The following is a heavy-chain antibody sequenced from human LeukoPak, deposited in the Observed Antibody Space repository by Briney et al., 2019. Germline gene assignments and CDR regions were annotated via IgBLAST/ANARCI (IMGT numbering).Heavy chain of an antibody. CDR1: GFTFDNYG. CDR3: ARDPLDISRWANAFDI. CDR2: ISYNGIKK. Sequence: GGSLRLSCTASGFTFDNYGMHWVRQAPGKALEWVAFISYNGIKKYADSVKGRFTISRDNSKNTLYLQMNGLRPEDTAVYYCARDPLDISRWANAFDIWGQGTMVTVSS. D-gene: IGHD2-2*03. V-gene: IGHV3-30*03. J-gene: IGHJ3*02.